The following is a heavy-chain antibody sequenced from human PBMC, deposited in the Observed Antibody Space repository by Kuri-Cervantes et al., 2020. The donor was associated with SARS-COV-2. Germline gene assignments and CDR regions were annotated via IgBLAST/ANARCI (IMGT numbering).Heavy chain of an antibody. D-gene: IGHD2-15*01. CDR2: ISYDGSNK. Sequence: GESLKISCAASGFTFSSYAMSWVRQAPGKGLEWVAVISYDGSNKYYADSVKGRFTISRDNSKNTLYLQVNSLRAEDTAVYYCAKDQNLDVVVVPAAWGQGSLVTVSS. V-gene: IGHV3-30*18. J-gene: IGHJ5*02. CDR3: AKDQNLDVVVVPAA. CDR1: GFTFSSYA.